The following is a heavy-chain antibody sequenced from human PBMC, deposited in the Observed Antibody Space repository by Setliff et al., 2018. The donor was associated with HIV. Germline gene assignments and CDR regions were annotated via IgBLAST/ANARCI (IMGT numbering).Heavy chain of an antibody. CDR3: ILLGMHGAFDI. CDR2: IKSRVDGETT. J-gene: IGHJ3*02. D-gene: IGHD7-27*01. Sequence: PGGSLRLSCAGSGFNFKNAWMSWVRQAPGKGLEWVGRIKSRVDGETTAYAAPVKGRFTISRDDSKNTLYLQMDSLSTEDTAVYYCILLGMHGAFDIWGQGTMVTVSS. CDR1: GFNFKNAW. V-gene: IGHV3-15*01.